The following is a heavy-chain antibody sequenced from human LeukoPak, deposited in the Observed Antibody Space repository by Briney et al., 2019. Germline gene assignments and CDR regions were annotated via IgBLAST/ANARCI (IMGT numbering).Heavy chain of an antibody. CDR1: GGSFSGYY. V-gene: IGHV4-34*01. J-gene: IGHJ4*02. Sequence: PSETLCLTCAVYGGSFSGYYWSWIRQPPGKGLEWIGEINHSGSTNYNPSLKSRVTISVDTSKNQFSLKLSSVTAADTAVYYCARISPAVAGKWGQGTLVTVSS. D-gene: IGHD6-19*01. CDR2: INHSGST. CDR3: ARISPAVAGK.